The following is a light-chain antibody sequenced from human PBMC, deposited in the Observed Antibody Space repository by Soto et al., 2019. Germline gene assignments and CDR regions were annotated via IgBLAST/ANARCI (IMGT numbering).Light chain of an antibody. CDR1: ISDAGGYNS. J-gene: IGLJ3*02. CDR2: DVT. V-gene: IGLV2-11*01. Sequence: QSALTQPRSVSGSPGQSVTISCTGTISDAGGYNSVSWYQQHPGKAPKLMIYDVTARPSGVPDRFSGSKSGKTASLTISGLRDEDEADYYCCSYTGSYTDWVFGGGTKLTVL. CDR3: CSYTGSYTDWV.